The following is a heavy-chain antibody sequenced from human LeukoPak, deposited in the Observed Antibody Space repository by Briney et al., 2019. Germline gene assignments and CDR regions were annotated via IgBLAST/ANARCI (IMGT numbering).Heavy chain of an antibody. CDR3: ARGRGSSTSSLYFDY. CDR1: GGTFNSYA. CDR2: IIPILGTA. Sequence: SVKVSCKASGGTFNSYAISWVRQAPGQGLEWMGGIIPILGTANYAQKFQGRVTITTDESTSTAYMELSSLRSEDTAVYYCARGRGSSTSSLYFDYWGQGTLVTVSS. V-gene: IGHV1-69*05. D-gene: IGHD1-26*01. J-gene: IGHJ4*02.